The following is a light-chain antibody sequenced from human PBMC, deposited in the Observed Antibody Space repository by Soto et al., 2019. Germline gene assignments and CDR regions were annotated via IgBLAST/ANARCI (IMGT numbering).Light chain of an antibody. CDR3: QQYNNWPLT. CDR1: QSVSSS. J-gene: IGKJ4*01. Sequence: EIVMTQSPVTLSVSPGERATLSCRASQSVSSSLAWYQQKPGQAPRLLIYDASTRATGIPARFSGSGSGTEFTLTISSLQSEDFAVYYCQQYNNWPLTFGGGTKVEIK. CDR2: DAS. V-gene: IGKV3-15*01.